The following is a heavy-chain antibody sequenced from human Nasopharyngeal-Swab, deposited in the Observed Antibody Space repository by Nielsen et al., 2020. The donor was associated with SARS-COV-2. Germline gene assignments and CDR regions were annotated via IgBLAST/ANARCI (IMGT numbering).Heavy chain of an antibody. CDR2: FDPEDGET. J-gene: IGHJ6*02. CDR1: VDTLTELS. D-gene: IGHD4-17*01. Sequence: ASVKVSCKVSVDTLTELSMHWVRQAPGKGLEWMGGFDPEDGETIYAQKFQGRVTITADESTSTAYMELSSLRSEDTAVYYCARFYGDDYYGMDVWGQGTTVTVSS. V-gene: IGHV1-24*01. CDR3: ARFYGDDYYGMDV.